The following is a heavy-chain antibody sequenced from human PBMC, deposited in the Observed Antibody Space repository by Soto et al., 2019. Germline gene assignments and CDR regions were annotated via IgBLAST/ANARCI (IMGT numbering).Heavy chain of an antibody. CDR3: ARDLCISTSCHGYYYYGMDV. V-gene: IGHV3-7*01. J-gene: IGHJ6*02. D-gene: IGHD2-2*01. CDR1: GFTFSSYW. CDR2: IKQDGSEK. Sequence: GGSLRLSCAASGFTFSSYWMSWVRQAPGKGLEWVANIKQDGSEKYYVESVKGRFTISRDNAKNSLYLQMNSLRAEDTAVYYCARDLCISTSCHGYYYYGMDVWGQGTTVTVSS.